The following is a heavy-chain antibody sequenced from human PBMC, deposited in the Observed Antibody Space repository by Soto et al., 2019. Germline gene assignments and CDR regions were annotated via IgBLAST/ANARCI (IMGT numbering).Heavy chain of an antibody. CDR2: IDHSGGT. CDR3: ASGLGVVACGDVDI. V-gene: IGHV4-34*01. Sequence: QVQLQQWGAGLLKPSETLSLTCAVYGGSFSGYYWTWIRQPPGKGLEWIGEIDHSGGTNYNPSLKSRVTISLDTSKNQFSLNLSSVTAADTAVYYCASGLGVVACGDVDIWGQGTMVTVSS. J-gene: IGHJ3*02. CDR1: GGSFSGYY. D-gene: IGHD2-21*01.